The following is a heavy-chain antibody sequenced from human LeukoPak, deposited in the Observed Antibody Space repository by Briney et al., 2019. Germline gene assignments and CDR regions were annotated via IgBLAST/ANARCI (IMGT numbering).Heavy chain of an antibody. CDR1: GGSINSYY. J-gene: IGHJ6*02. CDR3: ARRSYGSASPLRMDV. D-gene: IGHD3-10*01. CDR2: IYYSGST. V-gene: IGHV4-59*08. Sequence: PSETLSLTCTVSGGSINSYYWTWLRQPPGKGLEWLGYIYYSGSTNYNPSLKSRVTISVDTSKNQFSLKLSSVTAADTAVYYCARRSYGSASPLRMDVWGQGTTVTVSS.